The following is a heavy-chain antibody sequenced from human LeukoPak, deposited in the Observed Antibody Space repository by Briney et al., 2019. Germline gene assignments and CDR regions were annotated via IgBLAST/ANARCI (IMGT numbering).Heavy chain of an antibody. Sequence: GDPLKISCKGSGYSFTSYWIGWVRQMPGKGLEWMGIIYTSDSHPGDSDTRYSPSFQGQVTISADKSISTAYLQWSSLKASDTAVYYCARHSTSSIYSGMDVWGQGTTVTVSS. D-gene: IGHD2/OR15-2a*01. CDR3: ARHSTSSIYSGMDV. J-gene: IGHJ6*02. V-gene: IGHV5-51*01. CDR1: GYSFTSYW. CDR2: IYTSDSHPGDSDT.